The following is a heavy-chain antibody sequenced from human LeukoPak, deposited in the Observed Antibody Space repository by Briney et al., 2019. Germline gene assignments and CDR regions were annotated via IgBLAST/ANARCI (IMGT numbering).Heavy chain of an antibody. Sequence: SETLSLTCTVSGGSISSYYWSWIRQPPGKGLEWIGFISYTGSTNYNPSLKSRVTISIDTSRNHFSLKLRSVTAADTAMYYCARSEYSNYDRGPFDYWGQGTLVTVSS. CDR1: GGSISSYY. V-gene: IGHV4-59*01. D-gene: IGHD4-11*01. J-gene: IGHJ4*02. CDR3: ARSEYSNYDRGPFDY. CDR2: ISYTGST.